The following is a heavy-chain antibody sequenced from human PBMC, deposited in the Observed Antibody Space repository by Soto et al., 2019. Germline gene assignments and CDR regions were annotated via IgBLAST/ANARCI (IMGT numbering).Heavy chain of an antibody. CDR3: ARGSPRMGALPTY. CDR1: GYIFTGYY. V-gene: IGHV1-2*02. D-gene: IGHD1-26*01. CDR2: ISPKSGDT. J-gene: IGHJ4*02. Sequence: QVQLVQSGDEVQKSGASVKVSCEASGYIFTGYYIHWMRQAPGQGLEWMGWISPKSGDTNLAQKFKGRVTLTRDTSITTAYMELTRLESDDTALYYCARGSPRMGALPTYWGQGTLLTVSS.